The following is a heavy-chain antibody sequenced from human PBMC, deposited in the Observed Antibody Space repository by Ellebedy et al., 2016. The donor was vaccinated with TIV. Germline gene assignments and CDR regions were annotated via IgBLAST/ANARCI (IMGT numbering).Heavy chain of an antibody. CDR2: INPNSGGT. CDR3: ARATTVTTEPGMDV. CDR1: GYTFTGYY. J-gene: IGHJ6*02. D-gene: IGHD4-17*01. V-gene: IGHV1-2*02. Sequence: ASVKVSXXASGYTFTGYYMHWVRQAPGQGLEWMGWINPNSGGTNYAQKFQGRVTMTRDTSISTAYMELSRLRSDDTAVYYCARATTVTTEPGMDVWGQGTTVTVSS.